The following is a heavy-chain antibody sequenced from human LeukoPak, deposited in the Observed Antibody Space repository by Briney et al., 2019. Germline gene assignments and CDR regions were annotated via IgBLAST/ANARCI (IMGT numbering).Heavy chain of an antibody. D-gene: IGHD3-9*01. CDR3: ARVRYYDILTGLYYFDY. Sequence: ASVKVSCKASGYTFTSYDINWVRQATGQGLEWMGWMNPNSGNTGYAQKFQGRVTMTRNTSISTAYMELSSLRSEDTAVYYCARVRYYDILTGLYYFDYWGQGTLVTVSS. CDR2: MNPNSGNT. V-gene: IGHV1-8*01. J-gene: IGHJ4*02. CDR1: GYTFTSYD.